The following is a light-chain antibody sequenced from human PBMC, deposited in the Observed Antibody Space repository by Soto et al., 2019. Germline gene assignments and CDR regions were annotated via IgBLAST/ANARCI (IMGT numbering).Light chain of an antibody. CDR3: SSYAGSSTFVL. CDR1: SSDVGIYNL. CDR2: EDS. Sequence: QSALTQPASVSRSPGQSITISCTGTSSDVGIYNLVSWYQQHPGKAPKLIIYEDSKRPSGVSNRFSGSKSGNTASLTISGLQAEDEADYFCSSYAGSSTFVLFGGGTKVTVL. V-gene: IGLV2-23*02. J-gene: IGLJ2*01.